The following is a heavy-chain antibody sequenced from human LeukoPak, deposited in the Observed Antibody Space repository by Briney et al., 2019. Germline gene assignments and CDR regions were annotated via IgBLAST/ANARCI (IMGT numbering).Heavy chain of an antibody. CDR2: ISSSSSYI. CDR1: GFTFSSYS. Sequence: GGSLRLSCAASGFTFSSYSMNWVRQAPGKGLEWVSSISSSSSYIYYADSVKGRFTISRDNAENSLYLQMNSLRAEDTAVYYCAREMLSGWLLSYYYYGMDVWGQGTTVTVSS. J-gene: IGHJ6*02. CDR3: AREMLSGWLLSYYYYGMDV. V-gene: IGHV3-21*01. D-gene: IGHD6-19*01.